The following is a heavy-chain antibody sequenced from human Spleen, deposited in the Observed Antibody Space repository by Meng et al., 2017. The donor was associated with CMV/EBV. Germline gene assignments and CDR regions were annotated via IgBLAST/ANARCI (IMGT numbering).Heavy chain of an antibody. CDR1: GFIVSSKY. CDR2: IYNDGGT. Sequence: GGSLRLSCAASGFIVSSKYMSWVRQAPGKGLEWVSVIYNDGGTYYADSVKGRFAISRDNSKNTLYLQMSSLRAEDTAVYYCAILTSNYYFDYWGQGTLVTVSS. J-gene: IGHJ4*02. CDR3: AILTSNYYFDY. D-gene: IGHD4-11*01. V-gene: IGHV3-53*01.